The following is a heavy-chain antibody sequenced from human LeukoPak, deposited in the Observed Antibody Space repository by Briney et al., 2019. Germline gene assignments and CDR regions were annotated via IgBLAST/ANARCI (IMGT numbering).Heavy chain of an antibody. CDR1: GDSISSYY. CDR2: IYYSGTT. D-gene: IGHD3-16*01. Sequence: SETLSLTCIVSGDSISSYYWSWVRQPPGKGLEWIGYIYYSGTTNYNPSPKSRVTISVETSKNQFSLKMTSVTAADTAVYYCASGGSYLGYWGRGTQVTVSS. V-gene: IGHV4-59*12. CDR3: ASGGSYLGY. J-gene: IGHJ4*02.